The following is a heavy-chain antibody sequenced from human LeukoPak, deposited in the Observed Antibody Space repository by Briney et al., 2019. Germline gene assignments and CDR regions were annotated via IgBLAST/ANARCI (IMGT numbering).Heavy chain of an antibody. CDR1: GGSFSGYY. Sequence: SETLSLTCAVYGGSFSGYYWSWIRQPPGKGLEWIGEINHSGSTNYNPSLKRRVTISVDTSKNQFSLKLSSVTAADTAVYYCARGFLEWLLSNDAFDIWGQGTMVTVSS. CDR3: ARGFLEWLLSNDAFDI. J-gene: IGHJ3*02. D-gene: IGHD3-3*01. CDR2: INHSGST. V-gene: IGHV4-34*01.